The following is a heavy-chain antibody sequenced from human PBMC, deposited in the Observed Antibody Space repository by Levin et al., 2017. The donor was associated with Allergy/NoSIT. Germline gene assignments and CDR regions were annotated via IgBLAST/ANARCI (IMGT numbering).Heavy chain of an antibody. J-gene: IGHJ4*02. CDR2: IYTYT. Sequence: SQTLSLTCSVSGASINTYFWAWIRQPAGKGLEWIGRIYTYTDYNPSLKSRVTMSKDTSKNQFSLRLNSVAAADTAIYYCARSQNEEIPGAGYYFDSWSQGTLVTVSS. V-gene: IGHV4-4*07. CDR1: GASINTYF. CDR3: ARSQNEEIPGAGYYFDS. D-gene: IGHD6-13*01.